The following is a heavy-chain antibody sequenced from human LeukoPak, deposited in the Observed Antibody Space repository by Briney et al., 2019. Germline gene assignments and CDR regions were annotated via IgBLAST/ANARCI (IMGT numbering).Heavy chain of an antibody. J-gene: IGHJ4*02. Sequence: GGSLRLSCAASGFAFSSYSMNWVRQAPGKGLEWVSSISSSSSYIYYADSVKGRFTISRDNAKNSLYLQMNSLRAEDTAVFYCARDPVTMVRGVLSVVDYWGQGTLVTVSS. V-gene: IGHV3-21*01. CDR2: ISSSSSYI. D-gene: IGHD3-10*01. CDR3: ARDPVTMVRGVLSVVDY. CDR1: GFAFSSYS.